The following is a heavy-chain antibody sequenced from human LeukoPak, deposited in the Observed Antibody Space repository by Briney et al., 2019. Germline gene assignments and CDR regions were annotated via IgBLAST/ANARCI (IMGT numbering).Heavy chain of an antibody. CDR2: INWNSGSI. V-gene: IGHV3-9*01. Sequence: QSGRSLRLSCAASGFSFDDHAMHWVRQAPGKGLEWVSSINWNSGSIDYADSVKGRSTISRDNAKNSLYLQMNSLRVEDTALYYCTKDRRGYSYAFENWGQGTLVTVSS. J-gene: IGHJ4*02. CDR1: GFSFDDHA. D-gene: IGHD5-18*01. CDR3: TKDRRGYSYAFEN.